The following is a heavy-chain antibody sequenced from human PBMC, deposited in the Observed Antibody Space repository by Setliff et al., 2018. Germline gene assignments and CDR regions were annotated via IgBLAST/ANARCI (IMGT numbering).Heavy chain of an antibody. CDR1: GGSISSSSHY. J-gene: IGHJ5*01. CDR3: ARARYCSGGRCYWTWLDS. V-gene: IGHV4-39*01. Sequence: KPSETLSLTCTVSGGSISSSSHYWGWLRQPPGKGLEWIGSISYSGTTYHNRSLRSRVTTSIDTSKNQFSLKLSSVTAADTAVYYCARARYCSGGRCYWTWLDSWAQGTLVTVSS. D-gene: IGHD2-15*01. CDR2: ISYSGTT.